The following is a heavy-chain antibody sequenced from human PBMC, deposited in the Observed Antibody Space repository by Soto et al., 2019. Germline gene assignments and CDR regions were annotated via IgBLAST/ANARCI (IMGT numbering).Heavy chain of an antibody. V-gene: IGHV1-18*04. CDR3: AREAVRHFYDTSGYYY. CDR2: ISTYNGNT. Sequence: QIQLVQSGAEVKKPGASVKVSCQPSGYTFNNYGITWVRQAPGQGLEWMGWISTYNGNTEYAQSLQGRITLTRDTSTSVVYMELRSLRSDDTAVYFCAREAVRHFYDTSGYYYWGQGTLVTVSS. CDR1: GYTFNNYG. D-gene: IGHD3-22*01. J-gene: IGHJ4*02.